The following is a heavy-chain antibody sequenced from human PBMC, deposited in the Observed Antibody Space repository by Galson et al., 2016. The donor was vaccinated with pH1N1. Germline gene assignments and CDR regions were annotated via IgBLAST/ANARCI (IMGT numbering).Heavy chain of an antibody. CDR2: IIPIFGTV. D-gene: IGHD3-10*02. CDR1: GVTFNSNS. Sequence: SVKVSCKDSGVTFNSNSISWVRQAPGQRLEWMGGIIPIFGTVKYAHKLQGRVTITADELATTVYMELSSPTSEDTAMYFCARGTKYYVERNWFDPWGQGTLVTVSS. CDR3: ARGTKYYVERNWFDP. J-gene: IGHJ5*02. V-gene: IGHV1-69*13.